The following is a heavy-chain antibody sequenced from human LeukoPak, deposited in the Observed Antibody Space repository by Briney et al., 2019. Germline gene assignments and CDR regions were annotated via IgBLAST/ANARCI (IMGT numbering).Heavy chain of an antibody. CDR1: GGSFSSYY. CDR2: IYYSGTT. D-gene: IGHD4-17*01. J-gene: IGHJ5*02. CDR3: ARESDYPNCFDP. V-gene: IGHV4-59*12. Sequence: SETLSLTCTVSGGSFSSYYWSWIRQPPGKGLEWIGYIYYSGTTNYNPSLKSRVTMSVDTSKNQFSLKLSSVTAADTAVYYCARESDYPNCFDPWGQGTLVTVSS.